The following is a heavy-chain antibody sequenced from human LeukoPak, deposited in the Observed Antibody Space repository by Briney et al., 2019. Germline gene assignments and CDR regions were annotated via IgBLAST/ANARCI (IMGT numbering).Heavy chain of an antibody. D-gene: IGHD3-10*01. CDR3: AREVSMVRGVIIVKWFDP. V-gene: IGHV1-69*05. CDR2: IIPIFGTA. Sequence: GASVKVSCKASGGTFSSYAISWVRQAPGQGLEWMGGIIPIFGTANYAQKFQGRVTMTRDTSTSTVYMEPSSLRSEDTAVYYCAREVSMVRGVIIVKWFDPWGQGTLVTVSS. CDR1: GGTFSSYA. J-gene: IGHJ5*02.